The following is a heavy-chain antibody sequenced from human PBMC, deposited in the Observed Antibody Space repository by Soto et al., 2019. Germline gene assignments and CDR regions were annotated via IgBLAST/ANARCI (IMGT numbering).Heavy chain of an antibody. V-gene: IGHV3-23*01. CDR3: AKTDKFHSQSSGWANRFDS. CDR2: ITSAGST. Sequence: EVQLLESGGDLAQPGGSLRLICAASGFTFSNYGMTWVRQSPGKGLEWVSTITSAGSTFYGDTVKGRFTISRDNSKSTLYLQKNSLGAEDTAVYYCAKTDKFHSQSSGWANRFDSWGQGTLVTVSS. CDR1: GFTFSNYG. J-gene: IGHJ4*02. D-gene: IGHD6-19*01.